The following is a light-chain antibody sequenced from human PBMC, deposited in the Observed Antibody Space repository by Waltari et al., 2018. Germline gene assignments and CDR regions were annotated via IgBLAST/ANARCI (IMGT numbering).Light chain of an antibody. Sequence: DIQLTQSPSSLSASVGDRVTITCRASQNIDTFLNWYQQRPGKAPKVLIYGASSLQSGVPSRFSGGGSGTHFTLTISSPQPDDFATYFCQQSHTMMYTFGQGTKLEIK. CDR1: QNIDTF. CDR2: GAS. J-gene: IGKJ2*01. V-gene: IGKV1-39*01. CDR3: QQSHTMMYT.